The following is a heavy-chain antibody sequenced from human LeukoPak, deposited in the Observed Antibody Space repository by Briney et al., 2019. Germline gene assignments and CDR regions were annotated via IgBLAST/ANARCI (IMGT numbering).Heavy chain of an antibody. CDR1: GFSFSRYW. CDR3: ARDFYDTSGYYYDY. Sequence: GGSLRLSCAASGFSFSRYWMSWVRQAPGKGLEWVSSISGSSSYKYYADSVKGRFTISRDNAKNSLYLQMNSLRAEDTAVYYCARDFYDTSGYYYDYWGQGTLVTVSS. D-gene: IGHD3-22*01. CDR2: ISGSSSYK. J-gene: IGHJ4*02. V-gene: IGHV3-21*01.